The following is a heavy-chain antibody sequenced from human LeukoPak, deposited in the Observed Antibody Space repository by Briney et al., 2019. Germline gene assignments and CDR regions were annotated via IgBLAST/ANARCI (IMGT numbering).Heavy chain of an antibody. CDR1: GFTVSSNY. V-gene: IGHV3-66*01. D-gene: IGHD4-23*01. Sequence: GGSLRLSCAASGFTVSSNYMSWVRQAPGKGLEWVSVIYSGGSTYYADSVKGRFTISRDNSKNTLYLQMNSLRAEDTAVFYCARGAYAWYGAKEIGDYWGQGTLVTVSS. CDR2: IYSGGST. J-gene: IGHJ4*02. CDR3: ARGAYAWYGAKEIGDY.